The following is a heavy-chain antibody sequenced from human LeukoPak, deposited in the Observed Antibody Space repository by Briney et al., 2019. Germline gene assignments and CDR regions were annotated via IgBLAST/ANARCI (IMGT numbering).Heavy chain of an antibody. J-gene: IGHJ3*02. D-gene: IGHD6-13*01. CDR1: GYSISSGFY. V-gene: IGHV4-38-2*02. CDR2: IYHSGRT. CDR3: ARGQDIHSSSWYMYAFDI. Sequence: PSETLSLTCTVSGYSISSGFYWAWIRQPPGKGLEWIGSIYHSGRTHYNPSLKSRVTISVDTSKNQFSLKLSSVTAADTAVYYCARGQDIHSSSWYMYAFDIWGQGTMVTVSS.